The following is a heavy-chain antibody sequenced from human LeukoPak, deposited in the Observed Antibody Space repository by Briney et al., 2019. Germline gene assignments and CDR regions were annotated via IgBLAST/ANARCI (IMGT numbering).Heavy chain of an antibody. V-gene: IGHV3-30*02. Sequence: GGSLRLSCVASGFTFSSYGMHWVRQAPGKGLEWVAFTQYDGINKYYADSVKGRFTISRDNSKNTLYLQMNSLRVEDTAVYYCAKDPSVVAVHFDYWGQGTLDTVSS. CDR1: GFTFSSYG. CDR3: AKDPSVVAVHFDY. D-gene: IGHD2-15*01. J-gene: IGHJ4*02. CDR2: TQYDGINK.